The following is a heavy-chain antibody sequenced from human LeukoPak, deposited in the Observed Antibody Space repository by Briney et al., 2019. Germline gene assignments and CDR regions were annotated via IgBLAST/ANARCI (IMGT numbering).Heavy chain of an antibody. V-gene: IGHV3-66*01. J-gene: IGHJ4*02. CDR3: ARAFIRRSVAGPFDY. D-gene: IGHD6-19*01. Sequence: PGGSLRLSCAASGFTVSSNYMSWVRQAPGKGLEWVSVIYSGGSTYYADSVKGRFTISRDNSKNTLYLQMNSLRAEDTAVYYCARAFIRRSVAGPFDYWGQGTLSPSPQ. CDR1: GFTVSSNY. CDR2: IYSGGST.